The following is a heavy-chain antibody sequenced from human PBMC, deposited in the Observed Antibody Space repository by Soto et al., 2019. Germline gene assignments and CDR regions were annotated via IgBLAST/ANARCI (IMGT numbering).Heavy chain of an antibody. D-gene: IGHD3-10*01. J-gene: IGHJ5*02. CDR2: IYYSGTT. CDR1: GGSISSSSYY. Sequence: SETLYLTCTVSGGSISSSSYYWGWIRQPPGKGLEWIGNIYYSGTTYYSPSLRSRVTISLDTSKNQFSLKLSSVTAADTAVYYCARGLGPWGQGTLVTVSS. V-gene: IGHV4-39*07. CDR3: ARGLGP.